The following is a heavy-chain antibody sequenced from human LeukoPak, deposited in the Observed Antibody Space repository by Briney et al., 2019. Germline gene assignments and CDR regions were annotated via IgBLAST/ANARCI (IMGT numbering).Heavy chain of an antibody. J-gene: IGHJ6*03. V-gene: IGHV4-38-2*01. CDR2: IYHSGST. CDR1: GYSISSGYY. CDR3: ARPSGCYYYVDV. Sequence: PSETLSLTCAVSGYSISSGYYWGWIRQPPGKGLEWIGSIYHSGSTYYNPSLKSRVTISVDTSKNQFSLKLSSVTAADTAVYYCARPSGCYYYVDVWGKGTTVTVSS. D-gene: IGHD3-10*01.